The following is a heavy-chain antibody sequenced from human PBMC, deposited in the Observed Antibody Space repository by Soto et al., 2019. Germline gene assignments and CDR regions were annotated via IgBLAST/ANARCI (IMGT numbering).Heavy chain of an antibody. CDR1: GGSISSYD. Sequence: SETLSLTCTVSGGSISSYDWSWILQPPGKGLEWIGYIYYSGSTNYNPSLKSRVTISVDTSKNQFSLKLSSVTAADTAVYYCARDGYSSYYYGMDVWGQGTTVTVSS. V-gene: IGHV4-59*01. CDR2: IYYSGST. J-gene: IGHJ6*02. D-gene: IGHD6-13*01. CDR3: ARDGYSSYYYGMDV.